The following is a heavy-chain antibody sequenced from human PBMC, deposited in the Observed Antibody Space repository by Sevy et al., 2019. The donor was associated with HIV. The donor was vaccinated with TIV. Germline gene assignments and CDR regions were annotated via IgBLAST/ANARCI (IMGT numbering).Heavy chain of an antibody. CDR2: ISYDGSNK. CDR3: ARDGGYDSRGYDLSNY. J-gene: IGHJ4*02. CDR1: GFTFSTYA. V-gene: IGHV3-30-3*01. D-gene: IGHD3-22*01. Sequence: GGSLRLSCAASGFTFSTYAMHWVRQAPGKGLEWVAVISYDGSNKYYADSVTGRFTISRDSSKNTLYLQMNSLRAEDTAVYFCARDGGYDSRGYDLSNYWGQGTLVTVSS.